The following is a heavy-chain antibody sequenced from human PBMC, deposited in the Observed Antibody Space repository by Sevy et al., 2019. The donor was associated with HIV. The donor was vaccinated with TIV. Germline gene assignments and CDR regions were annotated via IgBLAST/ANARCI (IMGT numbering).Heavy chain of an antibody. CDR2: IRSGSSYI. CDR3: ARDRDYYGSGTFDA. Sequence: GGSLRLSCAASGFTFSYYTMNWVRQAPGKGLEWVSYIRSGSSYISYTDSVKGRFTISRDNAKNSLYLQMNSLRPEDTAMYFCARDRDYYGSGTFDAWGQGTTVTVSS. J-gene: IGHJ6*02. CDR1: GFTFSYYT. D-gene: IGHD3-10*01. V-gene: IGHV3-21*06.